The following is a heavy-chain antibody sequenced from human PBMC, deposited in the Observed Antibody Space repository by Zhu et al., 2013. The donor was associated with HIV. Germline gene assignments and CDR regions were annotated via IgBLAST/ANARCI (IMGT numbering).Heavy chain of an antibody. CDR2: ISGGSSAI. Sequence: EVQLVESGGGLVQPGGSLRLSCAASGFSFSTYSMNWVRQAPGKGLEWVSYISGGSSAIYYADSVKGRFTISRDNAKNSLYLQMNSLRAEDTAVYHCARGYYGSGSYVFDSWGQGTLVTVSS. CDR1: GFSFSTYS. D-gene: IGHD3-10*01. J-gene: IGHJ4*02. CDR3: ARGYYGSGSYVFDS. V-gene: IGHV3-48*04.